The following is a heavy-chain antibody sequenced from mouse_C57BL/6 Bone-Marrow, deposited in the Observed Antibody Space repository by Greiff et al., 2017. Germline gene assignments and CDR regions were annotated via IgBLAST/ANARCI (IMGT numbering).Heavy chain of an antibody. D-gene: IGHD1-1*02. CDR2: IWSGGST. Sequence: VQLQESGPGLVQPSQSLSITCTVSGFSLTSYGVHWVRQSPGKGLEWLGVIWSGGSTDYNAAFISRLSISKDNSKSQVFYKMNSLQADDTAIYYCARNRGLLCRKNAMDYWGQGTSVTGSS. J-gene: IGHJ4*01. CDR1: GFSLTSYG. CDR3: ARNRGLLCRKNAMDY. V-gene: IGHV2-2*01.